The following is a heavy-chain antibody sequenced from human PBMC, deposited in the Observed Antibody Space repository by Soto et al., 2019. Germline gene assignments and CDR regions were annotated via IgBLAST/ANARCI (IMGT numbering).Heavy chain of an antibody. Sequence: GGSLRLSCAASGFTFSSYAMSWVRQAPGKGLEWVSAISGSGGSTYYADSVKGRFTISRDNSKNTLYLQMNSLRAEDTAVYYCTSKYCTNGVCYTLKYYYYYGMDVWGQGTTVTVSS. CDR3: TSKYCTNGVCYTLKYYYYYGMDV. V-gene: IGHV3-23*01. J-gene: IGHJ6*02. D-gene: IGHD2-8*01. CDR2: ISGSGGST. CDR1: GFTFSSYA.